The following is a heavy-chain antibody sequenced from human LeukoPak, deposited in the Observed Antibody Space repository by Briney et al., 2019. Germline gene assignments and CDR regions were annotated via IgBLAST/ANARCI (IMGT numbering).Heavy chain of an antibody. CDR3: ASPYDYYDSSGYVV. D-gene: IGHD3-22*01. CDR1: GGTFSSYA. V-gene: IGHV1-69*13. Sequence: ASVTVSCKASGGTFSSYAISWVRQAPGQGLEWMGGIIPIFGTANYAQKFQGRVTITADESTSTAYMELSSLRSEDTAVYYCASPYDYYDSSGYVVWGQGTLVTVSS. CDR2: IIPIFGTA. J-gene: IGHJ4*02.